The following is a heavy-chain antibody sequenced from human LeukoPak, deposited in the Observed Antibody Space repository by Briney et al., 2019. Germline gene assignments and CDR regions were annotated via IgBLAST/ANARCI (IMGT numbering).Heavy chain of an antibody. J-gene: IGHJ3*02. V-gene: IGHV3-21*06. CDR1: GSTFSSYT. CDR2: LSGTGRYI. CDR3: ARSLRDAFDI. Sequence: SGGSLRLSCAASGSTFSSYTMNWVRQAPGKGLEWVSSLSGTGRYIYYADLMKGRFTISRDNAKNSLYLQMNSLRAEDTAVYYCARSLRDAFDIWGQGTMVTVSS.